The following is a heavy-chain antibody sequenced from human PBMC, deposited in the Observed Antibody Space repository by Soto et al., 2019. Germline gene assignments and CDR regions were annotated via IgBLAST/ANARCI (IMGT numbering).Heavy chain of an antibody. D-gene: IGHD3-3*01. V-gene: IGHV1-24*01. CDR2: FDPEDGET. CDR3: ATGALDTIFGFWDY. CDR1: GYTLTELS. J-gene: IGHJ4*02. Sequence: ASVKVSCKVSGYTLTELSMHWVRQAPGKGLEWMGGFDPEDGETIYAQKFQGRVTMTEDTSTDTADMELSSLRSEDTAVYYCATGALDTIFGFWDYWGQGTLVTVS.